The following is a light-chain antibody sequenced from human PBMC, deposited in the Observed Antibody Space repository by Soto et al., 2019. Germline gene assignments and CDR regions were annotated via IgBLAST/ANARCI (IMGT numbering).Light chain of an antibody. Sequence: QSGLTQPPSASGSPGQSVTISCTGTSSDVGTHGYVSWYQQHAGKAPKLMIYDVTKRPSGVPDRFSGSKSANTASLTVSGLQAEDEADYYCMCYAGGNNWVFGGGTKVTVL. CDR3: MCYAGGNNWV. J-gene: IGLJ3*02. CDR2: DVT. V-gene: IGLV2-8*01. CDR1: SSDVGTHGY.